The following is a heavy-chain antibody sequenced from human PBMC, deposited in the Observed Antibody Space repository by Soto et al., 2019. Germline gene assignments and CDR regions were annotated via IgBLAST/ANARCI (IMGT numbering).Heavy chain of an antibody. CDR1: GFTFSSYW. J-gene: IGHJ4*02. V-gene: IGHV3-74*01. Sequence: EVQLVESGGGLVQPGGSLRLSCAASGFTFSSYWMHWVRQAPGKGLVWVSRINSDGSSTSYADSVKGRFTISIDNAKNTLYLQVHSLRAEDTAVYYCVRTSLVVAAATREDYWGQGTLVTVSS. CDR3: VRTSLVVAAATREDY. CDR2: INSDGSST. D-gene: IGHD2-15*01.